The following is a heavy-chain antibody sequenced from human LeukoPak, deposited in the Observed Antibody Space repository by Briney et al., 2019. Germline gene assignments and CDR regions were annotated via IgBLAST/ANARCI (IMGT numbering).Heavy chain of an antibody. V-gene: IGHV3-23*01. D-gene: IGHD1-1*01. Sequence: GGSLRLSCAASGFYFDNSGMNWFHQAPGEVPHWVANINYNGQSTYYADSVKGRFTIARDNSKNMVFLQMNGLRAEDTARYYCAKDPNWEGGYWGQGTLVTVSS. J-gene: IGHJ4*02. CDR2: INYNGQST. CDR1: GFYFDNSG. CDR3: AKDPNWEGGY.